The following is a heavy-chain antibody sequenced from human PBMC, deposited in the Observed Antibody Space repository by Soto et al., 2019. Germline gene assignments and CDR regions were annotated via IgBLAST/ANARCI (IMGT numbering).Heavy chain of an antibody. CDR1: GGSISSYY. CDR2: IYYSGST. D-gene: IGHD3-10*01. Sequence: QVQLQESGPGLVKPSETLSLTCTVSGGSISSYYWSWIRQPPGKGLEWIGYIYYSGSTNYNPSLKSRVTISVDTSKNQFSLKLSSVTAADTAVYYCARGGHYYGSGSSLYYWGQGTLVTVSS. V-gene: IGHV4-59*01. CDR3: ARGGHYYGSGSSLYY. J-gene: IGHJ4*02.